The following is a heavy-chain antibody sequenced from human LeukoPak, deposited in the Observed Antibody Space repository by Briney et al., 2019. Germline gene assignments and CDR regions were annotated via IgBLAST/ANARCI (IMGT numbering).Heavy chain of an antibody. J-gene: IGHJ4*02. CDR3: AKAESDYYDSSGYYPLLRY. Sequence: PGGSLRLSCVASGFIFSNFRMDWVRQAPGKGLEWISYITKTSTSMYYADSVKGRFTISRDNSKNTLYLQMNSLRAEDTAVYYCAKAESDYYDSSGYYPLLRYWGQGTLVTVSS. D-gene: IGHD3-22*01. V-gene: IGHV3-48*01. CDR2: ITKTSTSM. CDR1: GFIFSNFR.